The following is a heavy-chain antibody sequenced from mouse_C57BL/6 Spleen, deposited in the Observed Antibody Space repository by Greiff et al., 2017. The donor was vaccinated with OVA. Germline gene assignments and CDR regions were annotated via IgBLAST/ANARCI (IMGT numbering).Heavy chain of an antibody. CDR2: IYPGSGST. CDR1: GYTFTSYW. V-gene: IGHV1-55*01. CDR3: ARYPVGYAMDY. J-gene: IGHJ4*01. D-gene: IGHD1-1*01. Sequence: VQLQQPGAELVKPGASVKMSCKASGYTFTSYWITWVKQRPGQGLEWIGDIYPGSGSTNYNEKFKSKATLTVGTSSSTAYMQLSSLTSEDSAVYYCARYPVGYAMDYWGQGTSVTVSS.